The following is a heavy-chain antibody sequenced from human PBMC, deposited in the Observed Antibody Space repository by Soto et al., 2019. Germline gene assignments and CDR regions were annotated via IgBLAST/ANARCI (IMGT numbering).Heavy chain of an antibody. J-gene: IGHJ4*02. Sequence: QVQHVQSGTEVKKPGASVRVSCKASGYTFTSYAIHWVRQAPGQRLEWMGSINAGNGNTEYSQKFQDRVTIARDTSTNTAYLHVNSLRFEDTAVYYCARGSEPAYSTWYINGDYWGQGTLVTVSS. V-gene: IGHV1-3*01. CDR1: GYTFTSYA. CDR3: ARGSEPAYSTWYINGDY. D-gene: IGHD6-13*01. CDR2: INAGNGNT.